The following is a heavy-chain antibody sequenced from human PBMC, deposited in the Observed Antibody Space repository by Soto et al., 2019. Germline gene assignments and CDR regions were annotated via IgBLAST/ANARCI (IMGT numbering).Heavy chain of an antibody. D-gene: IGHD5-12*01. V-gene: IGHV4-59*01. CDR2: IYYSGST. Sequence: SETLSLTCTVSGGSISSYYWSWIRQPPGKGLEWIGYIYYSGSTNYNPSLKSRVTITADKSTSTAYMELSSLRSEDTAVYYCARLSGYDSGPGNPIDYWGQGTLVTVSS. J-gene: IGHJ4*02. CDR3: ARLSGYDSGPGNPIDY. CDR1: GGSISSYY.